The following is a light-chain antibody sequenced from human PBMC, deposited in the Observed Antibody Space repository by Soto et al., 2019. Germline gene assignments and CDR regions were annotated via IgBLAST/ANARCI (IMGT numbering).Light chain of an antibody. J-gene: IGLJ1*01. CDR1: SSNIGSNT. Sequence: QSVLIQPPSASGTPGQRVTISCSGSSSNIGSNTVNWYQQLPGTAPKLLIYSNKQRPSGVPDRFSGSKSGTSASLAISGLQSEDEADYYCAAWDDSLNGYYVFGTGTKVTVL. V-gene: IGLV1-44*01. CDR3: AAWDDSLNGYYV. CDR2: SNK.